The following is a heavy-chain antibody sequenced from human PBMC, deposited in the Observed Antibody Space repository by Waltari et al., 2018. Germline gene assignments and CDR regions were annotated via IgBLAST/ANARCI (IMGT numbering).Heavy chain of an antibody. Sequence: QVQLQESGPGLVKPSETLSLTCTVSGGSISNYYCSWILQSPGKGLEWIGSIYYSGSTNYNPSLKSRVTLSVDTSKNHFSLKLSSVTAADTALYYCARQGHYDFWTGYYLFDYWGQGTLVTVSS. D-gene: IGHD3-3*01. CDR2: IYYSGST. J-gene: IGHJ4*02. CDR3: ARQGHYDFWTGYYLFDY. V-gene: IGHV4-59*08. CDR1: GGSISNYY.